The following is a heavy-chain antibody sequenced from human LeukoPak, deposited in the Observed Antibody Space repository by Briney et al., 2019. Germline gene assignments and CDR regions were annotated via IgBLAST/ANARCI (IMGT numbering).Heavy chain of an antibody. CDR2: IYYSGST. V-gene: IGHV4-39*01. J-gene: IGHJ4*02. Sequence: PSETLALTCSVSGGSITNTSYYRGWIRQPPGKGLEWIGAIYYSGSTYFNPSLRSRVTMSVDTSENQFFLKLTSVTAADTAVYYCASQYYDILTGYPYYFDYWGQGTLVTVSS. CDR3: ASQYYDILTGYPYYFDY. CDR1: GGSITNTSYY. D-gene: IGHD3-9*01.